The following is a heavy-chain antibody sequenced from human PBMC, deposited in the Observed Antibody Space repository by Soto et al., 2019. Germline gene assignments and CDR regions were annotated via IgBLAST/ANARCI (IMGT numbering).Heavy chain of an antibody. D-gene: IGHD3-22*01. CDR3: ARGPTDYYDNSANYFLDY. CDR1: GYTFITYG. J-gene: IGHJ4*02. CDR2: ISTYNGNT. V-gene: IGHV1-18*01. Sequence: QVQLVQSGAEVKKPGASVKVSCKASGYTFITYGVSWVRQAPGQGLDWLGWISTYNGNTRYAERRQGGVTMTTDTTTNTAYMELRNLRSDDTAVYYCARGPTDYYDNSANYFLDYWGQGTLVTVSS.